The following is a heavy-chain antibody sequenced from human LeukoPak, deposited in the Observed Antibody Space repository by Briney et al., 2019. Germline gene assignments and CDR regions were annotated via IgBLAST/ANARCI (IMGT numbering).Heavy chain of an antibody. CDR1: GFTFSSFS. J-gene: IGHJ4*02. Sequence: PGGSLRLSCAASGFTFSSFSMTWVRQAPGKGLEWVARIKEDGGEQKYVDSVKGRFTISRDNAKNSLYLQMNSLRAKDTAMYYCARIRSWGYFDYWGQGALVTVSS. CDR2: IKEDGGEQ. D-gene: IGHD3-16*01. CDR3: ARIRSWGYFDY. V-gene: IGHV3-7*01.